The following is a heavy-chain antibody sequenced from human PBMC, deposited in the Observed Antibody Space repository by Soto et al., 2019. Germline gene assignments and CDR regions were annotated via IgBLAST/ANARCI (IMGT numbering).Heavy chain of an antibody. Sequence: SETLSLTCTVSGDSIDTIRYYWVWIRQPPGKGLEWIGSIYYSGTTYYNPSLESRVTISADPSKNQFSLKLSSVTAADTAIYYCARRKGAFLITTYNWFDPWGQGNLVTLSS. CDR2: IYYSGTT. CDR1: GDSIDTIRYY. J-gene: IGHJ5*02. D-gene: IGHD3-22*01. CDR3: ARRKGAFLITTYNWFDP. V-gene: IGHV4-39*01.